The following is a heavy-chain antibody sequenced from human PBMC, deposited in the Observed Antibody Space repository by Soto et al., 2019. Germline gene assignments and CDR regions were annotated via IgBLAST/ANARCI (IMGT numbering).Heavy chain of an antibody. J-gene: IGHJ5*02. CDR1: GDSITSNH. CDR2: IYNSGTT. CDR3: ARVSMSTVSWGFDP. V-gene: IGHV4-59*01. Sequence: SETLSLTCAVSGDSITSNHWNWIRQPPGRGLEWIGYIYNSGTTKYNPSLKSRVIISVDTSKNQLSLKLSSVTAADTAVYYCARVSMSTVSWGFDPWGQGTLVTVSP. D-gene: IGHD4-4*01.